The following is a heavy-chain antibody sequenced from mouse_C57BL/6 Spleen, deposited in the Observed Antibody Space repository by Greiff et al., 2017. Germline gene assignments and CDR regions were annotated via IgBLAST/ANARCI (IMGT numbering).Heavy chain of an antibody. CDR2: IYPRSGNT. D-gene: IGHD5-1*01. V-gene: IGHV1-81*01. Sequence: QVQLKESGAELARPGASVKLSCKASGYTFTSYGISWVKQRTGQGLEWIGEIYPRSGNTYYNEKFKGKATLTADKSSSTAYMELRSLTSEDSAVYFCARYLENYYAMDYWGQGTSVTVSS. J-gene: IGHJ4*01. CDR1: GYTFTSYG. CDR3: ARYLENYYAMDY.